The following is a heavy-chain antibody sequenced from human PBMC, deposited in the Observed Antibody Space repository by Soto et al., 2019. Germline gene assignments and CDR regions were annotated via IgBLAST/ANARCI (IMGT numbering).Heavy chain of an antibody. CDR2: ISTYSGDT. CDR1: GYTFTYYG. J-gene: IGHJ4*02. CDR3: ARDVRDSCSGGGCFYFDS. V-gene: IGHV1-18*04. D-gene: IGHD2-15*01. Sequence: ASVKVSCKASGYTFTYYGISWVRQAPGQGLEWLGWISTYSGDTNSAPRLQDRLTMSTDTSTSTAYMELRSLTYDDTAVYYCARDVRDSCSGGGCFYFDSWGQGTLVTVSS.